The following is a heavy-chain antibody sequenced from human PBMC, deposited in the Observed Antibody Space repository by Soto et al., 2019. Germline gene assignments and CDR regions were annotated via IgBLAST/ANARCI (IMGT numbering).Heavy chain of an antibody. J-gene: IGHJ4*02. CDR1: GGSISSGDYY. CDR3: ARVRAYRYGYEDY. V-gene: IGHV4-30-4*01. Sequence: TLALTCTVSGGSISSGDYYWSWIRQPPGKGLEWIGYIYYSGTTYYNPSLKSRVTISVDTSKNQFSLKLSSVTAADTAVYYCARVRAYRYGYEDYWGQGTLVTVSS. CDR2: IYYSGTT. D-gene: IGHD5-18*01.